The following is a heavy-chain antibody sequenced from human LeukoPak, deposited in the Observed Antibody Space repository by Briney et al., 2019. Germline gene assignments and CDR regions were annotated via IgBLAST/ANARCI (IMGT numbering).Heavy chain of an antibody. CDR1: GFTFSNNG. CDR3: AKVFDGSGSYSYDDAFDI. D-gene: IGHD3-10*01. CDR2: NRGSGGDT. V-gene: IGHV3-23*01. Sequence: GGSLRLSCAASGFTFSNNGMSWVHQAPGKGLEGVSANRGSGGDTYYADSVKGRFTISRDNSKNTLYLQMNSLRPEDTAVYYCAKVFDGSGSYSYDDAFDIWGQGPMVTVSS. J-gene: IGHJ3*02.